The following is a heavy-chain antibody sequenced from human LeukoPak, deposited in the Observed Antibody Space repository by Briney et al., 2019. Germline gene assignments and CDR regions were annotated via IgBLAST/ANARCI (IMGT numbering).Heavy chain of an antibody. J-gene: IGHJ5*02. V-gene: IGHV3-21*06. CDR1: GFKFNTHN. CDR3: ARVRAGLQAFDT. D-gene: IGHD4-11*01. CDR2: ISSGSKYI. Sequence: GGSLRLSCAASGFKFNTHNLNWVRQAPGKGLEWVSSISSGSKYILYADSVKGRFTVSRDNAKSSAYLQMNSLRAEDTAVYYCARVRAGLQAFDTRGQGTLVTVSS.